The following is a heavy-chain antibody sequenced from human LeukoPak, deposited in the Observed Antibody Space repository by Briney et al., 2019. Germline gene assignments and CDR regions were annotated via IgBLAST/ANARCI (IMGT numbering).Heavy chain of an antibody. J-gene: IGHJ4*02. CDR3: AREVVSSPSYFDS. V-gene: IGHV3-53*01. CDR2: FYRGDST. CDR1: GFTVSSSY. D-gene: IGHD2-15*01. Sequence: SGGSLRLSCAASGFTVSSSYMYWVRQAPGEGLEWVSFFYRGDSTYYAESVRGRFTISRDNSKNTLYLLMNSLIPEDTAVYYCAREVVSSPSYFDSWGQGTLVTVSS.